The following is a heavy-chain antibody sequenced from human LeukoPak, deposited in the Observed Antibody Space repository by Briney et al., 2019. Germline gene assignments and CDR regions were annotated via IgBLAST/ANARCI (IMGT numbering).Heavy chain of an antibody. CDR3: ARDGMATINS. Sequence: GGSLRLSCIASGFTFSSYWMSWVRQAPGKGLEWVANIKQDGSEKYYVDSVKGRFTISRDNAKNLLYLQMNSLRAEDTAVYYCARDGMATINSWGQGTVVTVSS. CDR1: GFTFSSYW. V-gene: IGHV3-7*03. CDR2: IKQDGSEK. J-gene: IGHJ4*02. D-gene: IGHD5-12*01.